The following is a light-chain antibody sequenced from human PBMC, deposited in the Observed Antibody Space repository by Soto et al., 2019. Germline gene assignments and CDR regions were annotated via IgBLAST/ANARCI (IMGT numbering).Light chain of an antibody. J-gene: IGKJ2*01. Sequence: EIVLTQSPATLSLSPGERATLSCRASQSVGSYFAWYQQKPGQAPRLLIYDASNRATGIPARFSGSGSGTDFTLTISSLEPEDSAVYFCQQRSNPYTFGQGTKLEI. CDR3: QQRSNPYT. CDR1: QSVGSY. V-gene: IGKV3-11*01. CDR2: DAS.